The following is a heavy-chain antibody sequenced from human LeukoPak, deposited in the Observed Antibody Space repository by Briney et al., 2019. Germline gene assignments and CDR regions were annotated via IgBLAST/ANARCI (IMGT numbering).Heavy chain of an antibody. CDR1: GGSISNYY. V-gene: IGHV4-59*12. Sequence: PSVTLSLTCTVSGGSISNYYWSWIRQPSGKGLEWIGYIHYGGNTEYNPSLTGRLTISLDTSKNQFSLKLSSVTAAGTAVYYCVRGGDDDPYYFDYWGQGTLVTVSS. CDR2: IHYGGNT. D-gene: IGHD3-10*01. J-gene: IGHJ4*02. CDR3: VRGGDDDPYYFDY.